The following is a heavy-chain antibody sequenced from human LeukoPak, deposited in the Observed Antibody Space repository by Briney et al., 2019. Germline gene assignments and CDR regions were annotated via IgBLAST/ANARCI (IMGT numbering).Heavy chain of an antibody. D-gene: IGHD3-10*01. CDR2: IYYSGST. CDR3: ARDRRGYGSGSYYRFGGQFDP. CDR1: GGSISSYY. Sequence: SETLSLTCTVSGGSISSYYWSWIRQPPGKGLEWIGYIYYSGSTNYSPSLKSRVTISVDTSKNQFSLKLSSVTAADTAVYYCARDRRGYGSGSYYRFGGQFDPWGQGTLVTVSS. J-gene: IGHJ5*02. V-gene: IGHV4-59*01.